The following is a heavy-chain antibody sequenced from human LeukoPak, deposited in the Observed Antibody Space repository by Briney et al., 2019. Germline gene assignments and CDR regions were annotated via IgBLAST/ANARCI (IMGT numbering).Heavy chain of an antibody. J-gene: IGHJ4*02. CDR2: IYSDGST. Sequence: GGSLRLSCAASGFTVSSNYMSWVRQAPGKGLEWVSVIYSDGSTYYADSVKGRFTISRDNSKNTLYLQMNSLRAEDTAAYYCARVSSGSYIDYWGQGALVTVSS. CDR1: GFTVSSNY. CDR3: ARVSSGSYIDY. D-gene: IGHD3-10*01. V-gene: IGHV3-66*01.